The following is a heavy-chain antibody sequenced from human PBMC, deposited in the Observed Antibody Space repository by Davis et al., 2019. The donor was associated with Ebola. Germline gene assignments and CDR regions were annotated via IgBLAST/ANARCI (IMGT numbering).Heavy chain of an antibody. CDR3: TRLESAAGPDY. D-gene: IGHD6-13*01. J-gene: IGHJ4*02. V-gene: IGHV3-73*01. Sequence: PGGSLRLSCAASGFTFSGSAMHWVRQASGKGLEWVGRIRSKANSYATAYAASVKGRFTISRDDSKNTAYLQMNSLKTEDTAVYYCTRLESAAGPDYWGQGTLVTVSS. CDR1: GFTFSGSA. CDR2: IRSKANSYAT.